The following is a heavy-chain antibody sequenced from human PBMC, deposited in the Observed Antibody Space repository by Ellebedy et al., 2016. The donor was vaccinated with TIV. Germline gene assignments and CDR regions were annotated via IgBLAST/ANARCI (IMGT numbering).Heavy chain of an antibody. J-gene: IGHJ4*02. CDR2: INHSGRT. D-gene: IGHD3-10*01. CDR3: ARGWGYGSGSSHFDN. CDR1: GGSFSSFY. V-gene: IGHV4-34*01. Sequence: SQTLSLTCAVHGGSFSSFYWSWLRQPQGQALEWIGEINHSGRTSYSPSLKSRVTISTDTSKNEFSLNLKSVTAADSAVYFCARGWGYGSGSSHFDNWGQGTLVAVS.